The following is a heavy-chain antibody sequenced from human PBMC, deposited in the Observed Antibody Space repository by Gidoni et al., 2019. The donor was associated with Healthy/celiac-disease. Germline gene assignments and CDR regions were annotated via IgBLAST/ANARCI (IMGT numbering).Heavy chain of an antibody. J-gene: IGHJ3*02. CDR2: ISASGGST. V-gene: IGHV3-23*04. CDR3: AKVWGWQQLVDAFDI. Sequence: EVQLVESGGGLLQPGGSLRLSCVASGSPFSTYAMSWVRQAPGKGLEWVSAISASGGSTYYADSVKGRFTISRDNSKNTLYLQMNSLRAEDTALYFCAKVWGWQQLVDAFDIWGQGTMVTVSS. CDR1: GSPFSTYA. D-gene: IGHD6-13*01.